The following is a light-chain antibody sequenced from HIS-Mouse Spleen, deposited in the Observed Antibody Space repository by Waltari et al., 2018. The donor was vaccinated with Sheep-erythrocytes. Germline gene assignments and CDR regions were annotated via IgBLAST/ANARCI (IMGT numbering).Light chain of an antibody. CDR2: YKSDSDK. V-gene: IGLV5-45*03. CDR3: MIWHSSAWV. J-gene: IGLJ3*02. Sequence: QAVLTQPSSLSASPGASASLTCTLRSGINVGTYRIYWYQQKPGSPPQYLLRYKSDSDKQQGSGVPGRFSGAKDASANAGMLLISGLQSEDEADYYCMIWHSSAWVFGGGTKLTVL. CDR1: SGINVGTYR.